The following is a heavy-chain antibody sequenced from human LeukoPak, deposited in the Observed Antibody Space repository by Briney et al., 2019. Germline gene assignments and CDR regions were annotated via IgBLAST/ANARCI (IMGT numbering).Heavy chain of an antibody. V-gene: IGHV3-23*01. CDR1: GFTFPSFA. J-gene: IGHJ3*02. CDR2: VSSEGNT. D-gene: IGHD3-22*01. Sequence: GGSLRLSCAASGFTFPSFAMSWVRQAPGKGLQWVSAVSSEGNTFYADSVKGRFTISRDNSNNTLYLQMNSLIVEDTAVYYCAKDRHNYYDSGPFFPSPFDDFDIWGHGTLVTVSS. CDR3: AKDRHNYYDSGPFFPSPFDDFDI.